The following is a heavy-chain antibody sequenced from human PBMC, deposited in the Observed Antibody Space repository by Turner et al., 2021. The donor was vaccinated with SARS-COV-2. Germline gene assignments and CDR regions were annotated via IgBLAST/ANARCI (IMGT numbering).Heavy chain of an antibody. CDR2: MNPKTGNT. D-gene: IGHD6-13*01. J-gene: IGHJ6*02. CDR1: GYNFNNYD. CDR3: AGTRNQNEKQAFYYGMDV. V-gene: IGHV1-8*01. Sequence: QVQLVQSGAEVKKPGASVKVSCKASGYNFNNYDINWVRQASGQGLEWLGWMNPKTGNTGYAQKFQARVTMTRNTSISAAYLELRSLRSEDTAIYYCAGTRNQNEKQAFYYGMDVWGQGTTVTVSS.